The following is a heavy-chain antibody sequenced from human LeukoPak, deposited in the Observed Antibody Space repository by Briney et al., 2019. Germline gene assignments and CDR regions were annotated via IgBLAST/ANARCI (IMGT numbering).Heavy chain of an antibody. CDR2: INSDGSST. CDR1: GFTFSSYW. D-gene: IGHD4-11*01. J-gene: IGHJ4*02. Sequence: GGSLRLSCAASGFTFSSYWMHWVRQAPGKGLVWVSRINSDGSSTSYADSVKGRFTISRDNAKNTLCLQMNSLRAEDTAVYYCARVSYSNRTPLDYWGQGTLVTVSS. CDR3: ARVSYSNRTPLDY. V-gene: IGHV3-74*01.